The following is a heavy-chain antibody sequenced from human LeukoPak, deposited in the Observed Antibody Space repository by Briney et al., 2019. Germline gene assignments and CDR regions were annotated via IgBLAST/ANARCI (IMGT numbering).Heavy chain of an antibody. D-gene: IGHD6-19*01. J-gene: IGHJ4*02. CDR3: ASNREVAVAGKPTKYYFDY. CDR2: IIPIFGTA. V-gene: IGHV1-69*13. Sequence: SVKVSCKASGGTFSSYAISWVRQAPGQGLEWMGGIIPIFGTANYAQKFQGRVTITADESTSTAYMELSSLRSEDTAVYYCASNREVAVAGKPTKYYFDYWGQGTLVTVSS. CDR1: GGTFSSYA.